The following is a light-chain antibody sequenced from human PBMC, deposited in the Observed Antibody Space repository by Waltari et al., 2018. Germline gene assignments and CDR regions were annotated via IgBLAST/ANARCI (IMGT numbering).Light chain of an antibody. CDR2: KSF. CDR3: QQYNISPYT. J-gene: IGKJ2*01. CDR1: QSISNW. V-gene: IGKV1-5*03. Sequence: DIQMTQSPSTLSASVGESVTITCRASQSISNWLAWYQQKPGKAPKVLIYKSFTLQSGVPSRFSGSGSETEFTLTISSLQPDDFATYYCQQYNISPYTFGQGTTLEI.